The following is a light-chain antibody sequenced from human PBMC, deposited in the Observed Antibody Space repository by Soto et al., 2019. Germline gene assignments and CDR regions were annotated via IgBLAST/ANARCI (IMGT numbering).Light chain of an antibody. V-gene: IGKV3-11*01. CDR1: QSVSSH. CDR2: DAS. J-gene: IGKJ1*01. Sequence: IVLTQSPGTLSLSPGERATLSCRASQSVSSHLAWYQQKPGQSPRLLIYDASNRATGIPARFSGIGSGTDFTLTISSLEPEDFAFYFCQQRSHWPTFGQGTKVDIK. CDR3: QQRSHWPT.